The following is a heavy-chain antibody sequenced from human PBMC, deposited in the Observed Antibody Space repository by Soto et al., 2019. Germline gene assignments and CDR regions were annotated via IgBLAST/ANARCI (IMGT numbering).Heavy chain of an antibody. V-gene: IGHV1-18*01. D-gene: IGHD3-10*01. Sequence: QVQLVQSGAEVKKPGASVKVSCKASGYTFTSYGISWVRQAPGQGLEWSGWISAYNGNTNYAQKLQGRVTMPTDTPTSTAFMELRSLRSGDTAGYFCARDRYGSGSMDVWGQGTTVTGSS. CDR2: ISAYNGNT. CDR3: ARDRYGSGSMDV. J-gene: IGHJ6*02. CDR1: GYTFTSYG.